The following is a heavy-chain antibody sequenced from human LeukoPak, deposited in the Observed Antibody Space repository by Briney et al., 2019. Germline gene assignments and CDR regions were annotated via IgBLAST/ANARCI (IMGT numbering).Heavy chain of an antibody. CDR3: AELGITMIGGV. Sequence: PGGSLRLSCAASGFTFSSYAMSWVRQAPGKGLEWISARSGRGGSTYYADSVKGRFTISRENAKNTLYLQMNSLRAEDTAVYYCAELGITMIGGVWGKGTTVTISS. CDR1: GFTFSSYA. CDR2: RSGRGGST. D-gene: IGHD3-10*02. J-gene: IGHJ6*04. V-gene: IGHV3-23*01.